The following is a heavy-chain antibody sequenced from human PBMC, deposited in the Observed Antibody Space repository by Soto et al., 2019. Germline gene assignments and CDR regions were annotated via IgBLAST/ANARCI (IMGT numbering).Heavy chain of an antibody. Sequence: GGSLRLSCSASGFTFSMFSMHWVRQAPGKGLEYVSGISSNGDSTYYADSVKGRFTISRDNSKNTLYLQVSSLRAVDTAVYYCVHPRSTVQIPPTWGQGTLVTVSS. CDR2: ISSNGDST. CDR1: GFTFSMFS. CDR3: VHPRSTVQIPPT. D-gene: IGHD4-17*01. V-gene: IGHV3-64D*06. J-gene: IGHJ5*02.